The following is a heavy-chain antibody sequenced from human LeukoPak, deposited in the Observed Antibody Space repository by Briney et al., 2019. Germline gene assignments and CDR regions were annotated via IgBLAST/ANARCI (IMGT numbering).Heavy chain of an antibody. D-gene: IGHD4-17*01. CDR1: GFTVSSNY. Sequence: GGSLRLSCAASGFTVSSNYMSWVRQAPGKGLEWVSDIYSGGSTYYADSVKGRFTISTDNSKNTLYLQMNSLRAEDTAVYYCARAAVTTDAFDIWGQGTMVTVSS. V-gene: IGHV3-53*01. CDR2: IYSGGST. J-gene: IGHJ3*02. CDR3: ARAAVTTDAFDI.